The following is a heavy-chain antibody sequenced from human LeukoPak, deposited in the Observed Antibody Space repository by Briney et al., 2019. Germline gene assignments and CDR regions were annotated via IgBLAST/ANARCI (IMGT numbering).Heavy chain of an antibody. Sequence: SEILSLTSTGSGCSINNYYWIWIRHPPGQGLKWIGIIYYSGSTNYAPSLQSRVAISVDTSKNQFYLKLSSVTSADTAVYYCARGGTQLWLRGVHAFDIWGQGTMVTVSS. J-gene: IGHJ3*02. CDR3: ARGGTQLWLRGVHAFDI. CDR1: GCSINNYY. V-gene: IGHV4-59*01. D-gene: IGHD5-18*01. CDR2: IYYSGST.